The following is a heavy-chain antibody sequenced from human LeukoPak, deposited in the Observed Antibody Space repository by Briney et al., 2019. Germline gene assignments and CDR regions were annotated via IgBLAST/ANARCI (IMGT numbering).Heavy chain of an antibody. D-gene: IGHD3-9*01. Sequence: PSETLSLTCTVSGGSISSSSYYWGWIRQPPGKGLEWIGSIYYSGSTYYNPSLKSRVTISVDTSKNQFSLKLSSVTAADTAVYYCARHPVRYFDWLLLSTLPNWFDPWGQGTLVTVSS. CDR1: GGSISSSSYY. CDR3: ARHPVRYFDWLLLSTLPNWFDP. CDR2: IYYSGST. V-gene: IGHV4-39*01. J-gene: IGHJ5*02.